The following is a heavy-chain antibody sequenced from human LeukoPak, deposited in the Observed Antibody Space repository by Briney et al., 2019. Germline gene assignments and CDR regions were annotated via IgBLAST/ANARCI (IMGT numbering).Heavy chain of an antibody. Sequence: TGGSLRLSCAGSRFSFSDYYMSCIRQAPGKGLEWLAYISSIGSNTNYADSVKGRFTISRDNAKNSLYLQMNSLRAEDTDVYYCATGGGSGSNYYNGMDVWGQGATLTVSS. J-gene: IGHJ6*02. CDR1: RFSFSDYY. V-gene: IGHV3-11*05. D-gene: IGHD3-10*01. CDR3: ATGGGSGSNYYNGMDV. CDR2: ISSIGSNT.